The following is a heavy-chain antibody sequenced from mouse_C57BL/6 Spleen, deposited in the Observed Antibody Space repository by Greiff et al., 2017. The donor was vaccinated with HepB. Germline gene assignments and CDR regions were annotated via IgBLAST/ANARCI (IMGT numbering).Heavy chain of an antibody. CDR3: ARETAQSPYYFDY. Sequence: VKLVESGAELAKPGASVKLSCKASGYTFTSYWMHWVKQRPGQGLEWIGYINPSSGYTKYNQKFKDKATLTADKSSSTAYMQLSSLTYEDSAVYYCARETAQSPYYFDYWGQGTTLTVSS. CDR2: INPSSGYT. CDR1: GYTFTSYW. D-gene: IGHD3-2*02. J-gene: IGHJ2*01. V-gene: IGHV1-7*01.